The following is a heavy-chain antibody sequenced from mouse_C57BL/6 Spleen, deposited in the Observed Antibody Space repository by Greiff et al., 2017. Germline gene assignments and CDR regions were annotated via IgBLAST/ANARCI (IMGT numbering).Heavy chain of an antibody. CDR3: ARADAWFAY. CDR2: ISDGGSYT. V-gene: IGHV5-4*03. CDR1: GFTFSSYA. Sequence: EVKLQESGGGLVKPGGSLKLSCAASGFTFSSYAMSWVRQTPEKRLEWVATISDGGSYTYYPDNVKGRFTISRDNAKNNLYLQMSHLKSEDTAMYYCARADAWFAYWGQGTLVTVSA. J-gene: IGHJ3*01.